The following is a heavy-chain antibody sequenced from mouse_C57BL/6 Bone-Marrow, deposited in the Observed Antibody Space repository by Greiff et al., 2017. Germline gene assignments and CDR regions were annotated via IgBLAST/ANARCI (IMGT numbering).Heavy chain of an antibody. CDR2: IDPSDSYT. D-gene: IGHD2-4*01. V-gene: IGHV1-69*01. J-gene: IGHJ3*01. CDR1: GYTFTSYW. Sequence: VQLQQPGAELVMPGASVKLTCKASGYTFTSYWMHWVKQRPGQGLEWIGEIDPSDSYTNYTQKFKGKSTFTVDKSSSTAYMQLSSLTSEDSSVYYCANYVRLGYWDQGTMVTVSA. CDR3: ANYVRLGY.